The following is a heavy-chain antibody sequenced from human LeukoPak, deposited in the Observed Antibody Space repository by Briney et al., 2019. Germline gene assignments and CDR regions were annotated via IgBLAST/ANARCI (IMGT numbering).Heavy chain of an antibody. J-gene: IGHJ4*02. V-gene: IGHV3-23*01. CDR3: AKSGYNRFDY. CDR2: ISGSGSGGST. Sequence: GGSLRLSCAASGFTFSIYAMSWVRQAPGKGLEWVSNISGSGSGGSTYYADSVKGRFTISRDNSKNTLYLQMNSLRAEDTAVYYCAKSGYNRFDYWGQGTLVTVSS. D-gene: IGHD5-24*01. CDR1: GFTFSIYA.